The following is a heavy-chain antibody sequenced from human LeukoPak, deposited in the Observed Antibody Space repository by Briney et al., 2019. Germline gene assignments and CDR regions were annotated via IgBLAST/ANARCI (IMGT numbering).Heavy chain of an antibody. Sequence: PGGSLRLSCAASGFTFSSYAMSWVRQAPGKGLEWVSAISGSGGGTYYADSVKGRFTISRDNSKNTLYLQMNSLRAEDTAVYYCAKGPPTSLEYSSSSLSDYWGQGTLVTVSS. V-gene: IGHV3-23*01. D-gene: IGHD6-6*01. CDR2: ISGSGGGT. CDR1: GFTFSSYA. J-gene: IGHJ4*02. CDR3: AKGPPTSLEYSSSSLSDY.